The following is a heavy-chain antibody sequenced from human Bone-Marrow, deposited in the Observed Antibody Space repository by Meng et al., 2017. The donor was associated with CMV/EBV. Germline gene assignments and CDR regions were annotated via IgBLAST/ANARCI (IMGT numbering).Heavy chain of an antibody. D-gene: IGHD2-2*01. J-gene: IGHJ4*02. CDR3: ARSVVPAAVYYY. CDR1: GGSISSSSYY. CDR2: IYYSGSS. V-gene: IGHV4-39*07. Sequence: SETLSLTCTVSGGSISSSSYYWGWIRQPPGKGLEWIGSIYYSGSSYYNPSLKSRVTISVDTSKNQFSLKLSSVTAADTAVYYCARSVVPAAVYYYWGQGKLVNVAS.